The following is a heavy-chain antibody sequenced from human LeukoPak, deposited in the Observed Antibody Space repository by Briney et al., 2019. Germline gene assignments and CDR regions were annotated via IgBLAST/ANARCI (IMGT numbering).Heavy chain of an antibody. J-gene: IGHJ4*02. CDR2: IYHSGST. CDR1: GYSISSGYY. CDR3: ARDSAPPLTMVRGVIDY. Sequence: SETLSLTCTVSGYSISSGYYWGWIRQPPGKGLEWIGSIYHSGSTYYNPSLKSRVTISVDTSKNQFSLKLSSVTAADTAVYYCARDSAPPLTMVRGVIDYWGQGTLVTVSS. D-gene: IGHD3-10*01. V-gene: IGHV4-38-2*02.